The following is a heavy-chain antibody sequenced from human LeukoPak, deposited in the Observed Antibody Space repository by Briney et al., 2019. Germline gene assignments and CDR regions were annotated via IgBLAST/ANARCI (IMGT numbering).Heavy chain of an antibody. J-gene: IGHJ6*03. D-gene: IGHD3-16*01. V-gene: IGHV3-9*01. CDR2: ISWNSDNI. Sequence: GGTLRLSCAASGFSYHDFAMHWVRQAPGKGLEWVAAISWNSDNIDYADSVKGRFTIYRDNDMNSLYLEMASLRVEDSALYYCVKSGGYYYMDAWGKGTPVTVSS. CDR1: GFSYHDFA. CDR3: VKSGGYYYMDA.